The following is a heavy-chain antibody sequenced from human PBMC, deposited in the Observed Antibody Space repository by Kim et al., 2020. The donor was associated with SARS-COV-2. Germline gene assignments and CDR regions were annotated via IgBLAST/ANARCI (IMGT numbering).Heavy chain of an antibody. CDR3: AKAHRGGSGWTFDY. V-gene: IGHV3-9*01. J-gene: IGHJ4*02. D-gene: IGHD6-19*01. Sequence: ADSVKGRFTISRDNAKNSLYLQMNSLRAEDTALYYCAKAHRGGSGWTFDYWGQGTLVTVSS.